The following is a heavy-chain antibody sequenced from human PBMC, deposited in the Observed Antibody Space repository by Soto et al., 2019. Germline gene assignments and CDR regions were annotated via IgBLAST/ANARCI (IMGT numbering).Heavy chain of an antibody. Sequence: SGPTLVNPTQTLTLTCTFSGFSLSTSGVGVGWIRQPPGKALEWLAHIFSNDEKSYSTSLKSRLTISKDTSKSQVVLTMTNMDPVDTATYYCARISKTVLGGWFDPWGQGTLVTVSS. D-gene: IGHD3-16*01. CDR1: GFSLSTSGVG. J-gene: IGHJ5*02. CDR3: ARISKTVLGGWFDP. V-gene: IGHV2-26*01. CDR2: IFSNDEK.